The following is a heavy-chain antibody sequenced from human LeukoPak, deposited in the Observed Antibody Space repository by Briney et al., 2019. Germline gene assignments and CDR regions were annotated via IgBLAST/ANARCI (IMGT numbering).Heavy chain of an antibody. Sequence: GGSLRLSCAASGFTFSSYAMHWVRQAPGKGLEWVAVISYDGSNKYYADSVKGRFTISRDNSKNTLYLQMNSLRAEDTAVYYCARGEHNALLWFGELSTWGQGTLVTVSS. V-gene: IGHV3-30-3*01. D-gene: IGHD3-10*01. CDR1: GFTFSSYA. CDR3: ARGEHNALLWFGELST. CDR2: ISYDGSNK. J-gene: IGHJ5*02.